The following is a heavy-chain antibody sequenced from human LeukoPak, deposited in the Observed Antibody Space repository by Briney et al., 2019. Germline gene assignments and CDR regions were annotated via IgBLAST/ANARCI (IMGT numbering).Heavy chain of an antibody. CDR1: GFIFSNYG. V-gene: IGHV3-30*03. J-gene: IGHJ4*02. CDR2: TSGDGSNE. CDR3: ARDGGDGYDQIDH. Sequence: GRSLRLSCAASGFIFSNYGTHWVRQAPGKGLECMAVTSGDGSNEHYAGSVKGRFTISRDNSKNTLYLQMNSLRTEDTAVYYCARDGGDGYDQIDHWGQGTLVTVSS. D-gene: IGHD5-24*01.